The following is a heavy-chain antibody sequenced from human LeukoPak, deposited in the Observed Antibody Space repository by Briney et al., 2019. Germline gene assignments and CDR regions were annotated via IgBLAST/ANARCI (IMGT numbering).Heavy chain of an antibody. Sequence: PGGSLRLSCAASGFAFSKYAMSWVRQAPGKGLEWVSAISGSGGSKYYADSVKGRFTISRDNSKNTLYVQMNSLRAEDTATYYCAKGTTYYDILTGYGYPYYFDYWGQGTLVTVSP. V-gene: IGHV3-23*01. J-gene: IGHJ4*02. CDR2: ISGSGGSK. D-gene: IGHD3-9*01. CDR1: GFAFSKYA. CDR3: AKGTTYYDILTGYGYPYYFDY.